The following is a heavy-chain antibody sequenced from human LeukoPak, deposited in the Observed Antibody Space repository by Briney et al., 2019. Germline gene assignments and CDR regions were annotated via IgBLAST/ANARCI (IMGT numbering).Heavy chain of an antibody. CDR1: GGSISSYY. CDR2: IFTSGRT. CDR3: ARDYIVGGMGDTFEI. Sequence: SETLSLTCSVSGGSISSYYWSWIRQPAGKGLEWIGRIFTSGRTDYSPSLKSRVTMSVDMSNNQVFLKLSSLTAADTAVYYCARDYIVGGMGDTFEIWGQGTMVTVSS. V-gene: IGHV4-4*07. J-gene: IGHJ3*02. D-gene: IGHD2-21*01.